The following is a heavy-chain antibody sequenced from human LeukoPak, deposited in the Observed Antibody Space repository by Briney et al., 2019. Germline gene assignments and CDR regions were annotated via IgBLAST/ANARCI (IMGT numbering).Heavy chain of an antibody. CDR2: IYYSGST. CDR3: ARLTQGWVCSTISCNSDV. D-gene: IGHD2-2*02. V-gene: IGHV4-30-4*01. CDR1: GGSISSGGYD. Sequence: PSETLSLTCTVSGGSISSGGYDWSCIRQPPGRGLECIGYIYYSGSTYYNPSLKSRVIISADTSKNQFSLKLSSVTAADTAVYYCARLTQGWVCSTISCNSDVWGQGTTVTVSS. J-gene: IGHJ6*02.